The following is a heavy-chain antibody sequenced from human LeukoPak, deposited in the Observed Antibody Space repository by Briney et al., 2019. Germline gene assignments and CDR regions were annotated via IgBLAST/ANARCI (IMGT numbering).Heavy chain of an antibody. J-gene: IGHJ6*02. CDR1: GFTFSTYG. CDR2: IWYDGSNK. D-gene: IGHD3-10*01. Sequence: VHLGGSLRLSCAASGFTFSTYGMHWVRQAPGKGLDWVAIIWYDGSNKYYADSVKGRFTISRDNSNNTLYLQMNSLRAEDTAVYYCAKISLYGSGSYQNYAMDVWGQGTTVTVSS. V-gene: IGHV3-33*06. CDR3: AKISLYGSGSYQNYAMDV.